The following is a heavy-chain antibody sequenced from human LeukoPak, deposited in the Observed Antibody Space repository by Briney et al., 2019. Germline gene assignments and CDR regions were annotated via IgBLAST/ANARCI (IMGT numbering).Heavy chain of an antibody. CDR3: ARPIVGATFTNAFDI. CDR2: MYPGDSDT. V-gene: IGHV5-51*01. J-gene: IGHJ3*02. CDR1: GYTFTSYW. Sequence: KAGESLKISCKGYGYTFTSYWISWVRQMPGKGLEWMGIMYPGDSDTRKSPSFQGQVTISADKSISTAYLQWSSLKASDTAMYYCARPIVGATFTNAFDIWGQGTMVTVSS. D-gene: IGHD1-26*01.